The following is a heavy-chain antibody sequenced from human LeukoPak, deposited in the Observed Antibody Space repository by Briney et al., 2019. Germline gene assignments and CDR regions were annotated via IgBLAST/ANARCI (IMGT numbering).Heavy chain of an antibody. V-gene: IGHV5-51*01. CDR1: GYSFTSYW. D-gene: IGHD2-2*01. Sequence: RGESLKISCKGSGYSFTSYWIGWVRQMPGKGLEWMGIIYPGDSDTRYSPSFQGQVTLSADKSISTAYLQWSSLKASDTAMYYCARGIVVVPAAYDYWGQGTLVTVSS. CDR2: IYPGDSDT. J-gene: IGHJ4*02. CDR3: ARGIVVVPAAYDY.